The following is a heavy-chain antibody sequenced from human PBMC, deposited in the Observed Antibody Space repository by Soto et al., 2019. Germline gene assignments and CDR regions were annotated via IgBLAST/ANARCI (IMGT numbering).Heavy chain of an antibody. CDR1: GGSINRRTSY. CDR3: ATTRGIAVGGSFDH. CDR2: FYSGST. Sequence: PSETLSLTCTVSGGSINRRTSYCALIRQSPGKGPEWMATFYSGSTYYNPSLKSRLTMSVATSTNQFSMRLRAVAAPDTAVYYCATTRGIAVGGSFDHWGQGTLVTVSS. V-gene: IGHV4-39*01. D-gene: IGHD6-19*01. J-gene: IGHJ5*02.